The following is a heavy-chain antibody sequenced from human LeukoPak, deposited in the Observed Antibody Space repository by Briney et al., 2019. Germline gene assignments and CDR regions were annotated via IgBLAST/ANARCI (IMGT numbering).Heavy chain of an antibody. D-gene: IGHD3-22*01. CDR2: ISAYNGNT. V-gene: IGHV1-18*01. CDR1: GYTFTSYG. Sequence: ASVKVSCKASGYTFTSYGISWVRQAPGQGLEWMGWISAYNGNTNYAQKLQGRVTMTTDTSTSTAYMELRSLRSDDTAVYYCATIRYDSSGYWDYFDYWGQGTLVTVSS. J-gene: IGHJ4*02. CDR3: ATIRYDSSGYWDYFDY.